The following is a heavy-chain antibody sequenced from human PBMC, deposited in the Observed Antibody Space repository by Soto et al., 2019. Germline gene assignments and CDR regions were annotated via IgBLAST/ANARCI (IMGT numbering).Heavy chain of an antibody. D-gene: IGHD3-10*01. Sequence: SETLSLTCTVSGGSISSGVYYWGWIRQPPGKGLQWIASIYYTGHTYYNPSLKGRVTMSIDTSKNQFSLTLNSVTAADTAVYYCARAQFYSGSGRYNNLMFDPWGQGIQVTVSS. V-gene: IGHV4-39*07. CDR1: GGSISSGVYY. CDR3: ARAQFYSGSGRYNNLMFDP. J-gene: IGHJ5*02. CDR2: IYYTGHT.